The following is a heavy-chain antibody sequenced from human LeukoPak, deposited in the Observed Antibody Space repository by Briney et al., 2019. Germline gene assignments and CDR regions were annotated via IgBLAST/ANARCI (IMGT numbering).Heavy chain of an antibody. CDR1: GFTFSGYW. J-gene: IGHJ4*02. Sequence: GGSLRLSCAASGFTFSGYWMHWVRQAPGKGLVWVSRINSDGSTTSYADSVKGRFTSSRDNAKNTLYLQMNSLTAEDTAVYYCARDYNYGLDYWGQGIMVTVSS. CDR3: ARDYNYGLDY. V-gene: IGHV3-74*01. CDR2: INSDGSTT. D-gene: IGHD1-1*01.